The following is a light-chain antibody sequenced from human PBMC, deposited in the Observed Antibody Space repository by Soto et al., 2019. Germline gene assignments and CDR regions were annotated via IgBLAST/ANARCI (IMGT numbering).Light chain of an antibody. CDR3: SSYTSSSTPYV. J-gene: IGLJ1*01. Sequence: QSALTQPASVSGSPGQSITISCTGTSSDVGGYNYVSWYQQHPGKAPKLMIYDVSNRPSGVSNRFSGSKSGNTASLTISGLQAEDVADYYCSSYTSSSTPYVFGTGTNVTVL. CDR2: DVS. V-gene: IGLV2-14*01. CDR1: SSDVGGYNY.